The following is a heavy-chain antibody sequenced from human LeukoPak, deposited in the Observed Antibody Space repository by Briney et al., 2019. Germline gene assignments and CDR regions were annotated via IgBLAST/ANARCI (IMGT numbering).Heavy chain of an antibody. V-gene: IGHV4-34*01. Sequence: SETLSLTCAVYGGPFSVYYWSWIRQPPGKGLEWIGEINHSGSTNYNPCLKSRVTISVDTSKNQFSLKLSSVTAADTAVYYCARGGEAAGGLGWFDPWGQGTLVTVSS. CDR2: INHSGST. J-gene: IGHJ5*02. CDR1: GGPFSVYY. CDR3: ARGGEAAGGLGWFDP. D-gene: IGHD6-13*01.